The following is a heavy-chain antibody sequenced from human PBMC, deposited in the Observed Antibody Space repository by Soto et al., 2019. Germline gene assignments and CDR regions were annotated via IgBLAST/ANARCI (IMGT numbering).Heavy chain of an antibody. D-gene: IGHD5-18*01. Sequence: EVQLVESGGGLVQPGRSLRLSCAASGFTFDDYAMHWVRQAPGKGLEWVSGISWNSGSIGYADSVKGRFTISRDNAKNSLYLKMNSLRAEDTALYYCAKAPSEYSYGLDYWGQGTLVTVSS. CDR1: GFTFDDYA. CDR2: ISWNSGSI. V-gene: IGHV3-9*01. J-gene: IGHJ4*02. CDR3: AKAPSEYSYGLDY.